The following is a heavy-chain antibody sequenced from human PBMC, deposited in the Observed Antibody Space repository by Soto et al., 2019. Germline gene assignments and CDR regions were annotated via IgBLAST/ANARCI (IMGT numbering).Heavy chain of an antibody. CDR3: AKVGYNYGQFDY. V-gene: IGHV3-23*01. D-gene: IGHD5-18*01. CDR2: ISGSAGST. Sequence: EVQLLESGGGLVQPGGSLRLSCAASGFTFSTYAMTWVRQAPGKGLEWVSTISGSAGSTYYADSVKGRFTISRDNSKNTLWLQMNSLRAEDTPIYYCAKVGYNYGQFDYWGQGTLVTVSS. J-gene: IGHJ4*02. CDR1: GFTFSTYA.